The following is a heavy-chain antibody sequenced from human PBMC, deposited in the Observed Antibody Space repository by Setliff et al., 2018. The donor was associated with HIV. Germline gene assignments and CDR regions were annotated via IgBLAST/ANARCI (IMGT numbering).Heavy chain of an antibody. D-gene: IGHD3-9*01. CDR1: GYTFTRYG. J-gene: IGHJ6*02. Sequence: ASVKVSCKASGYTFTRYGISWVRQAPGQGLEWMGWISAYNGNTKYAQKLQGRVNMTTDTTTSTAYMELRSLRSDDTAVYYCAREGEVLRYFDWFQYGMDVWCQGTTVTVSS. CDR2: ISAYNGNT. V-gene: IGHV1-18*01. CDR3: AREGEVLRYFDWFQYGMDV.